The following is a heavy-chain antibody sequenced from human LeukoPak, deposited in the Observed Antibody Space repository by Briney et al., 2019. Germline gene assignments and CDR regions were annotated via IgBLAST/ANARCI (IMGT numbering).Heavy chain of an antibody. CDR2: ITSSSSYI. CDR1: GFTFSSYS. V-gene: IGHV3-21*01. D-gene: IGHD3-3*01. J-gene: IGHJ4*02. Sequence: GGSLRLSCAASGFTFSSYSMNWVRQAPGKGLEWVSSITSSSSYIYYADSVKGRFTISRDDAKNSLYLQMNSLRAEDTAVYYCARALNDFWSGYYTGDFDYWGQGTLVTVSS. CDR3: ARALNDFWSGYYTGDFDY.